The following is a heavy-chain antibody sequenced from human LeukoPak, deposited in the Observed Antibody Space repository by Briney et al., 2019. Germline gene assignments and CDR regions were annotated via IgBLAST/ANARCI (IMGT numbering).Heavy chain of an antibody. J-gene: IGHJ4*02. D-gene: IGHD3-10*01. CDR3: AKGLGSGSYYKIDY. CDR2: ISGSGGST. V-gene: IGHV3-23*01. Sequence: GGSLRLSCAASGFTFSSYAMSWVRQAPGKGLEWVSAISGSGGSTYYADSVKGRFTISRDNSKNTLYLQMNSLRAEDTAVYYCAKGLGSGSYYKIDYWGQGTLVTVSS. CDR1: GFTFSSYA.